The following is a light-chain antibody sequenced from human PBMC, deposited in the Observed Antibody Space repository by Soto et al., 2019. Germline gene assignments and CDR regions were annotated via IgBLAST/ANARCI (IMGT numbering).Light chain of an antibody. J-gene: IGKJ1*01. V-gene: IGKV3-15*01. Sequence: EIVMTQSPATLSVSPGERATLSCRASQSVSINLAWYQQKPGQAPRLLIYSASTRATGIPARFSGSGSGTEFTLTISSLQSEDFAVYYCHQRQSWPRTFGQGTKVDI. CDR2: SAS. CDR1: QSVSIN. CDR3: HQRQSWPRT.